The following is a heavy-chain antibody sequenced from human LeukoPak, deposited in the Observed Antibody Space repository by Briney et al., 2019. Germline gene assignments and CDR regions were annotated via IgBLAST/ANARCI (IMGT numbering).Heavy chain of an antibody. Sequence: ASVKVSCKVSGYTLTELSMHWVRQAPGKGIEWMGGFDPEDGETIYAQKFQGRVTMTEDTSTDTAYMELSSLRSEDTAVYYCATHAGSGSYFVIVLDYWGQGTLVTVSS. D-gene: IGHD3-10*01. CDR1: GYTLTELS. CDR3: ATHAGSGSYFVIVLDY. V-gene: IGHV1-24*01. J-gene: IGHJ4*02. CDR2: FDPEDGET.